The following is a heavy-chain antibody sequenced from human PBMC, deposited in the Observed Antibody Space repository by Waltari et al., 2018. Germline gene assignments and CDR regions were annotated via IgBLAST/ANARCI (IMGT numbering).Heavy chain of an antibody. CDR3: ARVATKTYSSPVPGRPYYYGMDV. V-gene: IGHV3-74*01. CDR2: SNRDGSST. D-gene: IGHD6-13*01. Sequence: EEQLVESGGGLVQPGESLRLSCAASGFTFSRYWMDWVRHAPGKGLVWVSRSNRDGSSTIYAESVKGRFTISRDNAKNTLYVQMNRLRAEDTAVYYCARVATKTYSSPVPGRPYYYGMDVWGQGTTVTVSS. CDR1: GFTFSRYW. J-gene: IGHJ6*02.